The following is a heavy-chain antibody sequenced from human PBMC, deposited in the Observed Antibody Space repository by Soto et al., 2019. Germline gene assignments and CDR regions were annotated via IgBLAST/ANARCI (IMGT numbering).Heavy chain of an antibody. Sequence: AASVKVSCKASGYTFTGYYMHWVRQAPGQGLEWMGWINPNSGGTNYAQKFQGWVTMTRDTSISTAYMELSRLRSDDTAVYYCAIAVASRTYYYYGMDVWGQGTTVTVSS. V-gene: IGHV1-2*04. CDR1: GYTFTGYY. CDR3: AIAVASRTYYYYGMDV. CDR2: INPNSGGT. J-gene: IGHJ6*02.